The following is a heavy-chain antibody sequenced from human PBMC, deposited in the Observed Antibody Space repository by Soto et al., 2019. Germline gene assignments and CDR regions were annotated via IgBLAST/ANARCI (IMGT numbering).Heavy chain of an antibody. CDR3: ARGDEMTAVTIFEY. CDR2: VIPVFNTS. V-gene: IGHV1-69*13. J-gene: IGHJ4*02. D-gene: IGHD4-17*01. Sequence: SVKVSCKASGGAFGRYSVSWVRQAPGQGLEWIGGVIPVFNTSNYSLKFQGRVAIFADLSTSTVFMELRSLRSEDTALYYCARGDEMTAVTIFEYWGQGTLVTVSS. CDR1: GGAFGRYS.